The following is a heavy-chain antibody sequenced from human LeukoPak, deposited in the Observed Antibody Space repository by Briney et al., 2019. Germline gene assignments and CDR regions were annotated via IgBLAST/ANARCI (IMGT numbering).Heavy chain of an antibody. V-gene: IGHV4-34*01. CDR2: INHSGST. CDR1: GGSFSGYY. CDR3: ARVEEGYGSGRRENYYYYYMDV. Sequence: SETLSLTCAVYGGSFSGYYWNWIRQPPGKGLEWIGEINHSGSTNYNPSLKSRVTISVDTSKNQFSLKLSSVTAADTAVYYCARVEEGYGSGRRENYYYYYMDVWGKGTTVTISS. D-gene: IGHD3-10*01. J-gene: IGHJ6*03.